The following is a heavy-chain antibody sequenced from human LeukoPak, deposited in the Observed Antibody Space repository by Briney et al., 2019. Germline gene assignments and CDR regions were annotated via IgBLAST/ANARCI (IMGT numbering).Heavy chain of an antibody. J-gene: IGHJ4*02. V-gene: IGHV3-48*03. CDR1: GFTFSSYE. CDR3: AKFAEPSTTIDY. CDR2: ISSSGSTI. Sequence: GGSLRLSCAASGFTFSSYEMNWVRQAPGKGLEWVSYISSSGSTIYYADSVKGRFTISRDNAKNSLYLQMNSLTTEDTAVYYCAKFAEPSTTIDYWGQGTLVTVSS. D-gene: IGHD1-26*01.